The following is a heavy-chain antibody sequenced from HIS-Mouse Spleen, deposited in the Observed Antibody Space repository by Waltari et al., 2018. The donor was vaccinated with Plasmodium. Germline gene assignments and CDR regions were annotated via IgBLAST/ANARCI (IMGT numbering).Heavy chain of an antibody. D-gene: IGHD7-27*01. Sequence: QVQLQESGPGLVTPSQTLSLTCTVSGGSIRSGDYYWRWLRQPPGKGLEWIGYIYYSGSTYYNPSLKSRVTISVDTSKNQFSLKLSSVTAADTAVYYCARGLTGDLRVDYWGQGTLVTVSS. CDR2: IYYSGST. V-gene: IGHV4-30-4*01. CDR3: ARGLTGDLRVDY. J-gene: IGHJ4*02. CDR1: GGSIRSGDYY.